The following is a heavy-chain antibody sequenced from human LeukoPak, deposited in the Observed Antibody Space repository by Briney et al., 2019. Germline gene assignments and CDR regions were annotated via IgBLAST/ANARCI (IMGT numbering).Heavy chain of an antibody. V-gene: IGHV4-34*01. CDR1: GGSLSGYY. J-gene: IGHJ4*02. Sequence: PETLSLTCAVYGGSLSGYYWSWIRPPPGKGLEWIGEINHSGSTNYNPTLKSRVTLSVDTSKNQFSLKLSSVTAADTAVYYCARVAIRSPSYWGQGTLVTVSS. CDR3: ARVAIRSPSY. CDR2: INHSGST. D-gene: IGHD4-17*01.